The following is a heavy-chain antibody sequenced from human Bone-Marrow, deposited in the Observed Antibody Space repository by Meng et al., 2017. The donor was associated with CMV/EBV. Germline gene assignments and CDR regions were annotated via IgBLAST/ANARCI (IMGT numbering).Heavy chain of an antibody. CDR2: IYYSRST. D-gene: IGHD3-22*01. CDR3: ARAAYYYDSSGPYYFDY. J-gene: IGHJ4*02. CDR1: GGSISSYY. Sequence: SETLSLTCTVSGGSISSYYWSWIRQPPGKGLEWIGYIYYSRSTNYNPSLKSRVTISVDTSKNQFSLKLSSVTAADTAVYYCARAAYYYDSSGPYYFDYWGQGTLVTVSS. V-gene: IGHV4-59*01.